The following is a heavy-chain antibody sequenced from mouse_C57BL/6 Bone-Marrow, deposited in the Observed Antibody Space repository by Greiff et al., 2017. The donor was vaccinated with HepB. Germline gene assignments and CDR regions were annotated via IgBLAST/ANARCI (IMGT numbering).Heavy chain of an antibody. J-gene: IGHJ2*01. Sequence: EVQLVESGGGLVKPGGSLKLSCAASGFTFSSYAMSWVRQTPEKRLEWVATISDGGSYTYYPDNVKGRFTISRDNAKNNLYLQMSHLKSEDTAMYYCARDEGRYYYGPGYWGQGTTLTVSS. CDR1: GFTFSSYA. V-gene: IGHV5-4*01. CDR3: ARDEGRYYYGPGY. CDR2: ISDGGSYT. D-gene: IGHD1-1*01.